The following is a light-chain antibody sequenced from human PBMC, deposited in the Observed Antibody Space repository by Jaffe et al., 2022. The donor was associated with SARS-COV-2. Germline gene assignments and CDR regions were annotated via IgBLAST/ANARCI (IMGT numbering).Light chain of an antibody. J-gene: IGKJ2*01. Sequence: EIVLTQSPGTLSLSPGERATLSCRASQSVSSNYLAWYHHKPGQAPRLLIYRASTRATGIPGRFSGSGSGTDFTLTISGLEPEDFAVYYCQQYGSSPTTFGQGTKVEIK. V-gene: IGKV3-20*01. CDR3: QQYGSSPTT. CDR1: QSVSSNY. CDR2: RAS.